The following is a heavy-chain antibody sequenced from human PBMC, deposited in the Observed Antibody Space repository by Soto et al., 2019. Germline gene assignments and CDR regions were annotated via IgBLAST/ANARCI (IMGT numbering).Heavy chain of an antibody. J-gene: IGHJ5*02. CDR1: GVSTSSGNYY. CDR2: IYNSGTT. CDR3: ARDQGGYCSGERCYSEGWLDP. Sequence: PSETLSLTCTVSGVSTSSGNYYWTWIRQRPGRGLEWIGNIYNSGTTYYDPSLKSRLTISVDTSKNQFSLKLSSVTAADTAVYYCARDQGGYCSGERCYSEGWLDPWGQGTLVTVSS. D-gene: IGHD2-15*01. V-gene: IGHV4-31*03.